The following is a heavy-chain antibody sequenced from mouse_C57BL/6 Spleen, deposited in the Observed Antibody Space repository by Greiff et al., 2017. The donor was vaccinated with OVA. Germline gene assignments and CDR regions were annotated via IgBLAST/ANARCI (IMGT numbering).Heavy chain of an antibody. CDR2: ISPGDGDT. CDR3: ARDGSSPYYFDY. Sequence: QVQLQQSGPELVKPGASVKISCKASGYAFSSSWMNWVTQRPGKGLEWIGRISPGDGDTNYNGKFKGKATLTADKSSSTAYMQLSSLTSEDSAVDVCARDGSSPYYFDYWGQGTTLTVSS. CDR1: GYAFSSSW. D-gene: IGHD1-1*01. V-gene: IGHV1-82*01. J-gene: IGHJ2*01.